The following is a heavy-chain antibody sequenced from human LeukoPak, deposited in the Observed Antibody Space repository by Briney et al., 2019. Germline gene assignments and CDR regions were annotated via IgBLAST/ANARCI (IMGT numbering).Heavy chain of an antibody. CDR3: ATDLQADKEMATIY. CDR2: FDPEDGET. CDR1: GYTLTELS. Sequence: ASVKVSCKVSGYTLTELSMHWVRQAPGKGLEWMGGFDPEDGETIYAQKFQGRVTMTEGTSTDTAYMELSSLRSEDTAVYYCATDLQADKEMATIYWGQGTLVTVSS. J-gene: IGHJ4*02. D-gene: IGHD5-12*01. V-gene: IGHV1-24*01.